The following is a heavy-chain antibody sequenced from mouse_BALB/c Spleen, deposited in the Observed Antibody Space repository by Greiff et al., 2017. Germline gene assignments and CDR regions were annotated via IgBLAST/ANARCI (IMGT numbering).Heavy chain of an antibody. J-gene: IGHJ4*01. V-gene: IGHV5-17*02. Sequence: EVQGVESGGGLVQPGGSRKLSCAASGFTFSSFGMHWVRQAPEKGLEWVAYISSGSSTIYYADTVKGRFTISRDNPKNTLFLQMTSLRSEDTAMYYCARFDGYSFYAMDYWGQGTSVTVSS. CDR2: ISSGSSTI. CDR3: ARFDGYSFYAMDY. D-gene: IGHD2-3*01. CDR1: GFTFSSFG.